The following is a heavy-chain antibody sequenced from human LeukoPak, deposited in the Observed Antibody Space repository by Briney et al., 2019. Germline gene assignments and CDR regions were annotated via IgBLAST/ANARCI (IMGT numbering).Heavy chain of an antibody. Sequence: GESLKISCKASGYSFTTHWIGWVRQMPGKGLEWMGIIYPGDSDTRYSPSFQGQVTISADKSISTAYLQWSSLKASGTAMYYCARGPNSSGWYEIWGQGTMVTVSS. CDR1: GYSFTTHW. CDR3: ARGPNSSGWYEI. J-gene: IGHJ3*02. V-gene: IGHV5-51*01. D-gene: IGHD6-19*01. CDR2: IYPGDSDT.